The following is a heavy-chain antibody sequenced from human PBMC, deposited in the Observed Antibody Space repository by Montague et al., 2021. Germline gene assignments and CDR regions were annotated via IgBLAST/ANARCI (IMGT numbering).Heavy chain of an antibody. CDR1: GFTFDDYA. V-gene: IGHV3-9*01. D-gene: IGHD5-18*01. J-gene: IGHJ4*02. CDR3: AKDETRGYSYGTPDY. CDR2: ISWNSGNI. Sequence: SLRLSCAASGFTFDDYAMHWVRQAPGKGLEWVPGISWNSGNIGYADSVKGRFTISRDNAKNSLYLQMNSLRAEDTALYYCAKDETRGYSYGTPDYWGQGTLVTVSS.